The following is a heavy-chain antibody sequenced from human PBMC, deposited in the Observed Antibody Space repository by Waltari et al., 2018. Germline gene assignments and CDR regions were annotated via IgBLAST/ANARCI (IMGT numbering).Heavy chain of an antibody. Sequence: QVQLVQSGAEVKKPGASVKVSCKASGYTFTSYDINWVRQAPGQGLEWMGGIIPIFGTANYAQKFQGRVTITADESTSTAYMELSSLRSEDTAVYYCARDSRGAIFGVVIIRYYGMDVWGQGTTVTVSS. J-gene: IGHJ6*02. D-gene: IGHD3-3*01. CDR2: IIPIFGTA. V-gene: IGHV1-69*01. CDR1: GYTFTSYD. CDR3: ARDSRGAIFGVVIIRYYGMDV.